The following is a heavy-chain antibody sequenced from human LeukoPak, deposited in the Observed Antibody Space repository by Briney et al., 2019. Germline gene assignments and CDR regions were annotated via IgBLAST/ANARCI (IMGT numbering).Heavy chain of an antibody. CDR2: INNRGTT. Sequence: PSETLSLTCAVSGGSLSPHYWSWIRRPLRKGLEWIGEINNRGTTNYSPSLRGGAPISVDTPKTQFSLRLTSVPAADTAIYYCARVPLWWLTPFDFWGQGTLAGVSS. J-gene: IGHJ4*02. CDR1: GGSLSPHY. CDR3: ARVPLWWLTPFDF. V-gene: IGHV4-34*01. D-gene: IGHD5-12*01.